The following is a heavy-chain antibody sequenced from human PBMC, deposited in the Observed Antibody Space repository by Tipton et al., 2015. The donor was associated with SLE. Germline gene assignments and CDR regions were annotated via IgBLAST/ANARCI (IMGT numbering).Heavy chain of an antibody. CDR2: INPNSGGT. D-gene: IGHD3-22*01. CDR1: GYTFTGYY. V-gene: IGHV1-2*02. Sequence: QLVQSGPEVKKPGASVKVSCKASGYTFTGYYMHWVRQAPGQGLEWMGWINPNSGGTNYAQKFQGRVTMTRDTSISTAYMELRSLRPDDTAVYYCGGRITMIAPFDYWGQGTLVTVSS. CDR3: GGRITMIAPFDY. J-gene: IGHJ4*02.